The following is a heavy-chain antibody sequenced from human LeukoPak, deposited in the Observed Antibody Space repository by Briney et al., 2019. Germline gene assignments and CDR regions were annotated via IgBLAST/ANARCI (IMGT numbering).Heavy chain of an antibody. CDR3: AREVFGGDGYNYDY. V-gene: IGHV4-31*03. Sequence: PSETLSLTCTVSGGSISSGGYYRSWIRQHPGKGLEWIGYIYYSGSTYYNPSLKSRVTISVDTSKNQFSLKLSSVTAADTAVYYCAREVFGGDGYNYDYWGQGTLVTVSS. D-gene: IGHD5-24*01. CDR2: IYYSGST. J-gene: IGHJ4*02. CDR1: GGSISSGGYY.